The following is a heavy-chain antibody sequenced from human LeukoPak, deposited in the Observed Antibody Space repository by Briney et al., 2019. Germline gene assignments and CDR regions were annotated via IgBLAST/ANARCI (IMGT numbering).Heavy chain of an antibody. D-gene: IGHD3-22*01. V-gene: IGHV4-39*07. CDR3: ARDSRYYYDSSGYHGAFDI. Sequence: SETLSLTCTVSGGSISSSSYYWGWIRQPPGKGLEWIGNIYYTDSTEYNPSLKSRVTISVDTSKNQFSLKLTSMTAADTAVYYCARDSRYYYDSSGYHGAFDIWGQGTMVTVSS. CDR1: GGSISSSSYY. CDR2: IYYTDST. J-gene: IGHJ3*02.